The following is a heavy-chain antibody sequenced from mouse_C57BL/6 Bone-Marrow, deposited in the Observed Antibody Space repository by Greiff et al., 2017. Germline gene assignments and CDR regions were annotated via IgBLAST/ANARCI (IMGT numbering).Heavy chain of an antibody. J-gene: IGHJ2*01. CDR2: IDPSDSYT. CDR3: AREGFYYCDY. CDR1: GYTFTSYW. Sequence: VQLQQPGAELVMPGASVKLSCKASGYTFTSYWMHWVKQRPGQGLEWIGEIDPSDSYTNYNQKFKGKSTLTVDKSSSPAYMQLRSLTSEDSAVYYCAREGFYYCDYWGQGTTLTVSS. V-gene: IGHV1-69*01. D-gene: IGHD3-3*01.